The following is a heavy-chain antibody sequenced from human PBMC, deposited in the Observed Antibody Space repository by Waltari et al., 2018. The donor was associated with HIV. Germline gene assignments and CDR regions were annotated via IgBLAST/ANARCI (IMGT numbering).Heavy chain of an antibody. J-gene: IGHJ4*02. Sequence: QVQLVQSGAEVKKPGASVKVSCKASGYTFTSYAMHWVRQAPGQRLEWMGWINAGNGNTKYSQKFQGRVTITRDTSASTAYMELSSLRSEDTAVYYCARGEGESGNSLHYFDYWGQGTLVTVSS. CDR3: ARGEGESGNSLHYFDY. CDR1: GYTFTSYA. CDR2: INAGNGNT. V-gene: IGHV1-3*01. D-gene: IGHD2-21*02.